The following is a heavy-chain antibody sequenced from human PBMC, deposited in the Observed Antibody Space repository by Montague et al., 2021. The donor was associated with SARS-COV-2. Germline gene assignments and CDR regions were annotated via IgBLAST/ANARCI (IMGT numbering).Heavy chain of an antibody. J-gene: IGHJ5*02. CDR3: ARVIAGYCSSTSCYTGWFDP. CDR2: IYYSGST. Sequence: TLSLTCTVSGGSISSGGYYWSWIHQHPGKGLEWIGYIYYSGSTYYNPSLKSRVTISVDTSKNQFSLKLSSVTAADTAVYYCARVIAGYCSSTSCYTGWFDPWGQGTLVTVSS. V-gene: IGHV4-31*03. D-gene: IGHD2-2*02. CDR1: GGSISSGGYY.